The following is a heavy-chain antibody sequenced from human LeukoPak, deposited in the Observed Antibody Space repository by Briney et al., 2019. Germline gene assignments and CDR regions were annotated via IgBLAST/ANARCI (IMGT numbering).Heavy chain of an antibody. J-gene: IGHJ3*02. CDR1: GFTFDDYA. CDR2: ISWNSGSI. Sequence: GGSLRLSCAASGFTFDDYAMHWVRQAPGKGLEWVSGISWNSGSIGYADSVKGRFTISRDNAKNSLYLQMNGLRAEDTAVYYCARDPSAFDIWGQGTMVTVSS. V-gene: IGHV3-9*01. CDR3: ARDPSAFDI.